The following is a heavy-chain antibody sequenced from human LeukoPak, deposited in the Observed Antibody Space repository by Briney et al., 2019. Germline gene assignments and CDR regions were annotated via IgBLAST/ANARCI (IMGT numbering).Heavy chain of an antibody. CDR3: ARDSPGWELLGAHDY. CDR1: GGSISSYY. V-gene: IGHV4-4*07. D-gene: IGHD1-26*01. J-gene: IGHJ4*02. Sequence: SETLSLTCTVSGGSISSYYWSWIRQPAGKGLEWIGRIYTSGSTNYNPSLKSRVTMSVDTSKNQFSLKLSSATAADTAVYYCARDSPGWELLGAHDYWGQGTLVTVSS. CDR2: IYTSGST.